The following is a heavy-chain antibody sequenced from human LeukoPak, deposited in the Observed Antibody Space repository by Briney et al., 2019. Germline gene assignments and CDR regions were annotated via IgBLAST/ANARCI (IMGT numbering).Heavy chain of an antibody. Sequence: SETLSLTCSVSGGSISSYYWSWIRQPAGKRLEWIGRIYTSGSTNYNPSLKSRVTMSVDTPKNQFSLKLSSVTAADTAVYYCARGAAGGLSWFDPWGQGTLVTVSS. CDR3: ARGAAGGLSWFDP. V-gene: IGHV4-4*07. J-gene: IGHJ5*02. D-gene: IGHD6-13*01. CDR2: IYTSGST. CDR1: GGSISSYY.